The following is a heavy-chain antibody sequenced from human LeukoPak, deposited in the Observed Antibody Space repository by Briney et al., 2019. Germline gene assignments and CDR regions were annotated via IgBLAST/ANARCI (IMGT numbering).Heavy chain of an antibody. Sequence: PSETLSLTCTVSGGSISSSSYYWGWIRQPPGKGLEWIGSIYYSGSTYYNPSLKSRVTISVDTSKNQFSLKLSSVTAADTAVYYCARDHYDDSPGTFDYWGQGTLVTVSS. CDR2: IYYSGST. J-gene: IGHJ4*02. CDR1: GGSISSSSYY. D-gene: IGHD4-17*01. V-gene: IGHV4-39*02. CDR3: ARDHYDDSPGTFDY.